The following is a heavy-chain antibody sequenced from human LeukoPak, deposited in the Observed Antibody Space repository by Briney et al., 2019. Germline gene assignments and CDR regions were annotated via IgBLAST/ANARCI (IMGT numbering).Heavy chain of an antibody. D-gene: IGHD2-2*01. V-gene: IGHV4-38-2*01. J-gene: IGHJ6*03. CDR1: GYSISSGYY. CDR2: INHRGST. CDR3: ARASSSNRNVLRNYYYMDV. Sequence: KPSETLSLTCAVSGYSISSGYYWGWIRRPPGKGLEWIGEINHRGSTNYSPSLKSRVTISVDTSKNQFSLKLSSVTAADTAVYYCARASSSNRNVLRNYYYMDVWGKGTTVIVSS.